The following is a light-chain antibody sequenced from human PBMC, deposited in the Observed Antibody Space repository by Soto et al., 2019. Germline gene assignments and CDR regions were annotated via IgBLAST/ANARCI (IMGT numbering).Light chain of an antibody. CDR1: QTITNR. J-gene: IGKJ4*01. V-gene: IGKV1-5*03. CDR2: KAS. Sequence: DVQMTQSPSTLSASVRDRVTITCRASQTITNRLAWYQQKAGKAPKLLIYKASSLETGVPSRFSGSGSETEFTLTISSLQPDDFATYYCQQYNSYSPLTFGGGTKVEIK. CDR3: QQYNSYSPLT.